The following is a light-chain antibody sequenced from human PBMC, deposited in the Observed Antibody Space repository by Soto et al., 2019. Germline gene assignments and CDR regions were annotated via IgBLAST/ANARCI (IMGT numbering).Light chain of an antibody. CDR3: QQSYSNPRT. J-gene: IGKJ1*01. Sequence: DIQMTQSPSSLSASVGSRCTITCRASQSIRSYLNWYQQKPGKAPKLLIYAASSLQSGVPSRLSGSGSGTDFTIAISSMQNEDFATYYCQQSYSNPRTFGHGTKVDI. CDR2: AAS. V-gene: IGKV1-39*01. CDR1: QSIRSY.